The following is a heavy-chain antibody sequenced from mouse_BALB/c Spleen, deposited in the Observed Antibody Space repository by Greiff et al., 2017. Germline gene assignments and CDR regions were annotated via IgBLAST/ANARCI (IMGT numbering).Heavy chain of an antibody. CDR2: IDPSNSET. J-gene: IGHJ2*01. Sequence: VKLMESGPELVRPGASVKMSCKASGYTFTSYWMHWVKQRPGQGLEWIGMIDPSNSETRLNQKFKDKATLNVDKSSNTAYMQLSSLTSEDSAVYYCATQYYYGSSPLDYWGQGTTLTVSS. CDR3: ATQYYYGSSPLDY. V-gene: IGHV1-74*01. CDR1: GYTFTSYW. D-gene: IGHD1-1*01.